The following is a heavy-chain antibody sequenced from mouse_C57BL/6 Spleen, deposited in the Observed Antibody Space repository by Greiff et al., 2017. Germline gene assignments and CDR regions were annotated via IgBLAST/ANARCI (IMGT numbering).Heavy chain of an antibody. CDR3: AIVGSLYYFDY. Sequence: QVQLQQPGAELVRPGSSVTLSCKASGYTFTSYWMDWVKQRPGQGLAWIGNIYPSDSETHYHQNFKDKATLTVDKSSSTAYMHLSSLPSEDSAVYYCAIVGSLYYFDYWGQGTTLTVSS. J-gene: IGHJ2*01. CDR2: IYPSDSET. D-gene: IGHD1-1*01. CDR1: GYTFTSYW. V-gene: IGHV1-61*01.